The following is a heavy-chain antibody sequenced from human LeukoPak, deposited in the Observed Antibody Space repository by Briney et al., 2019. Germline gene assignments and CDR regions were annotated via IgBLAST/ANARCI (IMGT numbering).Heavy chain of an antibody. Sequence: SETLSLTCTVSGGSISSYYWSWIRQPPGKGLEWIGYIYYSGSTNYNPSLKSRVTISVDTSKNQFSLKLSSVTAADTAVYYCASRVKDGVDYWGQGTLVTVSS. J-gene: IGHJ4*02. CDR2: IYYSGST. CDR3: ASRVKDGVDY. D-gene: IGHD5-24*01. V-gene: IGHV4-59*01. CDR1: GGSISSYY.